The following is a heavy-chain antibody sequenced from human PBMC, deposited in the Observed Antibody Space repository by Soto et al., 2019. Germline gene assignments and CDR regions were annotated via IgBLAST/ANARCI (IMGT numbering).Heavy chain of an antibody. V-gene: IGHV4-34*01. Sequence: SETLSLTCAVYGGSFSGYYWSWIRQPPGKGLEWIGEINHSGSTNYNPSLKSRVTISVDTSKNQFSLKLSSVTAADTAVYYCARVLGITMVRGVIITSPGFDYWGQGILVTVS. J-gene: IGHJ4*02. D-gene: IGHD3-10*01. CDR1: GGSFSGYY. CDR3: ARVLGITMVRGVIITSPGFDY. CDR2: INHSGST.